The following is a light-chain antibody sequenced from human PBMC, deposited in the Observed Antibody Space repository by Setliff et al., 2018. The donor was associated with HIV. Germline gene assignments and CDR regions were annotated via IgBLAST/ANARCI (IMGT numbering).Light chain of an antibody. Sequence: QSVLTQPASVSGSPGQSITMSCTGTGSDVGYYNYVSWYQQHPGKAPKLIIYEVTNRPSGVSNRFSGSKSGDTASLTISGLQAEDEADYYCTSYTSDNTPVFGGGTKVTV. CDR3: TSYTSDNTPV. V-gene: IGLV2-14*01. J-gene: IGLJ3*02. CDR1: GSDVGYYNY. CDR2: EVT.